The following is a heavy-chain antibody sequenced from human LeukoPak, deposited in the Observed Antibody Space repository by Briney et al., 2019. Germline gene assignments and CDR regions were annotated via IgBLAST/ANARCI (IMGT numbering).Heavy chain of an antibody. CDR1: GFSFSQNW. J-gene: IGHJ6*02. Sequence: PGGSLRLSCEASGFSFSQNWMSWVRQAPGKGLEWVANINPDGSAKYYVDSVKGRFTISRDNAKNSLYLQMNSLRAEDTAVYYCGSPIVGGGHGDVWSQGTTVTVSS. CDR2: INPDGSAK. V-gene: IGHV3-7*05. CDR3: GSPIVGGGHGDV. D-gene: IGHD1-26*01.